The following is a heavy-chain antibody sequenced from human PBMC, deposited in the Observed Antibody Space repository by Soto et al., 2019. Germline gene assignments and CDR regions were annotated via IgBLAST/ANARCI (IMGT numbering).Heavy chain of an antibody. CDR3: GRISSHGDYAY. CDR1: GGSISSGGYS. D-gene: IGHD4-17*01. CDR2: IYHSGST. J-gene: IGHJ4*02. Sequence: SETLSLTCAVSGGSISSGGYSWSWIRQPPGKGLEWIGYIYHSGSTYYNPSLKSRVTMSLDTSKNQFSLKLSAVTTADTAVYYCGRISSHGDYAYWGQGTLVTVPS. V-gene: IGHV4-30-2*02.